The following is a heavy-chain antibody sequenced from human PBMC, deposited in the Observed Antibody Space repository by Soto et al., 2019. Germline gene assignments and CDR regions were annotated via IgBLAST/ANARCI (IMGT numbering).Heavy chain of an antibody. CDR1: GGSFTRYW. V-gene: IGHV5-51*01. CDR3: ARGIKLYYMDV. D-gene: IGHD3-10*01. Sequence: GQALKISGKGSGGSFTRYWMGWVRQMPGKGLEWMGIIYPGDSDTRYSPSFQGQVTISADKSISTAYLQWSSLKASDTAMYYCARGIKLYYMDVWGKGTTVPVS. CDR2: IYPGDSDT. J-gene: IGHJ6*03.